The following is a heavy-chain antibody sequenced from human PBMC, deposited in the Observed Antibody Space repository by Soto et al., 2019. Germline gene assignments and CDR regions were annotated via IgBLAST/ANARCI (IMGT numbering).Heavy chain of an antibody. CDR1: GGSISSSSYY. Sequence: QLQLQESGPGLVKPSETLSLTCTVSGGSISSSSYYWGWIRQPPGKGLEWIGSIYYSGSTYYNPSLKSRVTISVDTSKNQFSLKLSSVTAADTAVYYCARQGWNDRLNWFDPWGQGTLVTVSS. V-gene: IGHV4-39*01. CDR2: IYYSGST. CDR3: ARQGWNDRLNWFDP. J-gene: IGHJ5*02. D-gene: IGHD1-1*01.